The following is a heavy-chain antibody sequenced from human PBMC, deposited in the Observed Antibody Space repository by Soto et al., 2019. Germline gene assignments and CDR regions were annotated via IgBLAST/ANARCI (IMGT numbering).Heavy chain of an antibody. CDR2: ISYDGSNK. J-gene: IGHJ4*02. CDR3: ARAPNPSSGWAYFDY. V-gene: IGHV3-30-3*01. Sequence: QVQLVESGGGVVQPGRSLRLSCAASGFTFSSYAMHWVRQAPGKGLEWVAVISYDGSNKYYADSVKGRFTISRDNSKNTLYLQMNSLRAEDTGVYYCARAPNPSSGWAYFDYWGQGTLVTVSS. CDR1: GFTFSSYA. D-gene: IGHD6-19*01.